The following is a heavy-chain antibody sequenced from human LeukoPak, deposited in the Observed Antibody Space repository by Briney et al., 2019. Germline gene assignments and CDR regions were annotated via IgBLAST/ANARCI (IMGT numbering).Heavy chain of an antibody. Sequence: SQTLSLTCTVSGGSISSGGYYWSWIRQHPGKGLEWIGHIYYSGSTYYNPSLKSRVTISVDTSKNQFSLKLSSVTAADTAVYYCARDLIVVVPAATYYYGMDVWGQGTTVTVSS. CDR1: GGSISSGGYY. D-gene: IGHD2-2*01. J-gene: IGHJ6*02. V-gene: IGHV4-31*03. CDR3: ARDLIVVVPAATYYYGMDV. CDR2: IYYSGST.